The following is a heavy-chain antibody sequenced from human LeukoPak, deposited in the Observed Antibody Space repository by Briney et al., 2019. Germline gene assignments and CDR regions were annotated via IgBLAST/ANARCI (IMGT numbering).Heavy chain of an antibody. Sequence: GGSLRLSCAASGFNLNNYGMHWVRHAPGKGLEWVAFIRYDGNNKDYADSVKGRFTISRDNAKNSLYLRINSLRVEDTAVYYCARDYGTSSPFDYWGQGTLVTVSS. CDR2: IRYDGNNK. J-gene: IGHJ4*02. D-gene: IGHD4-17*01. CDR3: ARDYGTSSPFDY. V-gene: IGHV3-30*02. CDR1: GFNLNNYG.